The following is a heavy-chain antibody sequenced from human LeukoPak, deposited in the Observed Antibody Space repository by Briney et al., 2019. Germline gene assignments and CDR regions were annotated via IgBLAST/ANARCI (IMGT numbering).Heavy chain of an antibody. Sequence: ASVKVSCKASGGTFSSYAISWVRQAPGQGLEWMGGIIPILGTANYAQKFQGRVTITADESTSTAYMELSSLRSEDTAVYYCATKRGYSYGSPHWGQGTLVTVSS. D-gene: IGHD5-18*01. J-gene: IGHJ4*02. CDR3: ATKRGYSYGSPH. V-gene: IGHV1-69*13. CDR1: GGTFSSYA. CDR2: IIPILGTA.